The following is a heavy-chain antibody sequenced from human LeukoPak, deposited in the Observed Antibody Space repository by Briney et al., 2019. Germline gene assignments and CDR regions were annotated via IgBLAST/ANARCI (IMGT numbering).Heavy chain of an antibody. CDR2: IYYSGST. Sequence: KSSETLSLTCTVSGGSISSYYWSWIRQPPGKGLEWIGYIYYSGSTNYNPSLKSRVTILVDTSKNQFSLKLSSVTAADTAVYYCARVSDPPYYDILTSYYSLGEGWFDPWGQGTLVTVSS. D-gene: IGHD3-9*01. J-gene: IGHJ5*02. CDR3: ARVSDPPYYDILTSYYSLGEGWFDP. V-gene: IGHV4-59*01. CDR1: GGSISSYY.